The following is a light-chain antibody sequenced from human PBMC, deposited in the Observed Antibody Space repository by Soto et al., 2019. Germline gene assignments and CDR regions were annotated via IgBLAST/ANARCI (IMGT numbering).Light chain of an antibody. J-gene: IGKJ5*01. CDR1: RSSVTNN. CDR2: GAS. Sequence: ITRTPPALSVSPEERATLSCTSRSSVTNNLAWYQQKRGQAPRLLIYGASSRATGIPDRFTGSGSGTDFTLTITRLEPEDFAVYYCHQHGTSHITFGPGTRLEIK. V-gene: IGKV3-20*01. CDR3: HQHGTSHIT.